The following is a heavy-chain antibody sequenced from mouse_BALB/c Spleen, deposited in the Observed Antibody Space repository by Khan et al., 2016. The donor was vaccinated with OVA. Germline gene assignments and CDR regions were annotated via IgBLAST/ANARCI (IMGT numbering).Heavy chain of an antibody. CDR1: GFSLTSYG. Sequence: QVQLKESGPGLVAPSQSLSITCTVSGFSLTSYGVHWVRQPPGKGLEWLVVIWSDGKTTYNSTLKSRLSISKDKSKSQAFLKMNSLQTDDTAMYYSARNTHRITTVMDYWGQGTSVTVSS. J-gene: IGHJ4*01. D-gene: IGHD2-4*01. CDR2: IWSDGKT. CDR3: ARNTHRITTVMDY. V-gene: IGHV2-6*02.